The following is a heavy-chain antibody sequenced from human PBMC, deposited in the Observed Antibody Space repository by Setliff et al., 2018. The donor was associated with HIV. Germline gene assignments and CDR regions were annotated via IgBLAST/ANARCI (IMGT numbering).Heavy chain of an antibody. Sequence: ASVKVSCVVSGFTFSDYWMTWVRQAPGKGLQWLTYIKGDGTAKHYVDSVKGRFTVSRDNAKNSLYLQIDSLRVEDTAVYYCARDFGFGGMDVWGQGTTVTVSS. CDR3: ARDFGFGGMDV. V-gene: IGHV3-7*01. CDR1: GFTFSDYW. J-gene: IGHJ6*02. CDR2: IKGDGTAK. D-gene: IGHD3-16*01.